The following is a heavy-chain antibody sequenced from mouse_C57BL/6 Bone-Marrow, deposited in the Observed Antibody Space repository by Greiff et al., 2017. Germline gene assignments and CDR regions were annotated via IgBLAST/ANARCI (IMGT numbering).Heavy chain of an antibody. CDR1: GYTFTSYW. CDR2: IHPNSGST. V-gene: IGHV1-64*01. J-gene: IGHJ2*01. Sequence: QVQLQQPGAELVKPGASVKLSCKASGYTFTSYWMHWVKQRPGQGLEWIGMIHPNSGSTNYNEKFKSKATLTVDKSSSTAYMQLSSLTSEDSAVXYCARAGGGYYFDYWGQGTTLTVSS. CDR3: ARAGGGYYFDY.